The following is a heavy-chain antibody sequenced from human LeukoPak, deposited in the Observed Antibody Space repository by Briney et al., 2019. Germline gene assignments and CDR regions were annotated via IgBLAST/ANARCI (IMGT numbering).Heavy chain of an antibody. V-gene: IGHV4-59*01. CDR1: GGSISSYY. CDR3: ARRGRNFDAFNA. Sequence: SETLSLTCTVSGGSISSYYWSWIRQPPGKGLEWIGYIYYSGSTNYNPSLKSRVTISVDTSKNQFSLKLSSVTAADTAVYYCARRGRNFDAFNAWGQGTMVTVSS. J-gene: IGHJ3*01. CDR2: IYYSGST. D-gene: IGHD3-16*01.